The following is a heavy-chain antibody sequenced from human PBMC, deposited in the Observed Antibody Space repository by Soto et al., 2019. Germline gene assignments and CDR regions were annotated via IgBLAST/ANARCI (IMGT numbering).Heavy chain of an antibody. J-gene: IGHJ4*02. Sequence: SVKVSCKASGGTFSSYPISWVRQAPGQGLEWMGRIIPILGIPNYVQKFRGRVSMTADTSINTVYLELTTLTYEDTAVYYCEVTTGYWGQGTMVTVSS. CDR1: GGTFSSYP. CDR3: EVTTGY. CDR2: IIPILGIP. V-gene: IGHV1-69*02. D-gene: IGHD4-17*01.